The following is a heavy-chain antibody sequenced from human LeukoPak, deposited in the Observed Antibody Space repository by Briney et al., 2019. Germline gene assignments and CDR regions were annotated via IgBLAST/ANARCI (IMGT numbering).Heavy chain of an antibody. CDR1: GGSVSSGNYY. D-gene: IGHD6-25*01. CDR3: AREIITAGYYYYYMDV. J-gene: IGHJ6*03. V-gene: IGHV4-61*01. Sequence: SETLSLTCTVSGGSVSSGNYYWSWIRQPPGKGLEWIGYIFYSGSTKYNPSLKSRVTISVDTSKNQFSLKVSSVTPADTAVYYCAREIITAGYYYYYMDVWGKGTTVTVSS. CDR2: IFYSGST.